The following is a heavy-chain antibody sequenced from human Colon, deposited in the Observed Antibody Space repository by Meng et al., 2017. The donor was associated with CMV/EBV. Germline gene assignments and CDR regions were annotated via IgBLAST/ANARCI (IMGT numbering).Heavy chain of an antibody. CDR1: GFTFNSYA. Sequence: GESLKISCAASGFTFNSYAMNWVRQAPGKGLEWVSGISGSGGGTYYADSVKGRFTISRDNSKNTLYLQMNSLRAEDTAVYYCAKVHQLASGWYTGDFDYWGQGTLVTVSS. CDR3: AKVHQLASGWYTGDFDY. V-gene: IGHV3-23*01. J-gene: IGHJ4*02. D-gene: IGHD6-19*01. CDR2: ISGSGGGT.